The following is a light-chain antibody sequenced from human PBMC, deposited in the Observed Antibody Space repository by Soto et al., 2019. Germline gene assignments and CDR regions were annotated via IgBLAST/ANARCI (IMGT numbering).Light chain of an antibody. CDR3: GTWDSSLSVWL. J-gene: IGLJ3*02. V-gene: IGLV1-51*02. CDR1: GSNIGKNY. CDR2: ETD. Sequence: QSVLTQPPSVSATPGQKVTISCSGSGSNIGKNYVSWYLQLPGTAPKLLIYETDRRPSGIPDRFSGSKSGTSASLGITGLQTGHEAAYYCGTWDSSLSVWLFGGGTKVTVL.